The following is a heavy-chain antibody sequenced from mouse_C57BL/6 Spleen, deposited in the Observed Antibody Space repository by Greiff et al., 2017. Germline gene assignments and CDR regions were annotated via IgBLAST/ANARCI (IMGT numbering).Heavy chain of an antibody. V-gene: IGHV14-3*01. Sequence: EVQLQQSVAELVRPGASVKLSCTASGFTIKNTYMHWVKQRPEQGLEWIGRIDPANGNTKYAPKFQGKATITADPSSNTAYLQLSSLTSEDTAIXYCARYPPYYCNSYDMDYWGQGTTLTVSS. CDR1: GFTIKNTY. D-gene: IGHD2-10*01. J-gene: IGHJ4*01. CDR3: ARYPPYYCNSYDMDY. CDR2: IDPANGNT.